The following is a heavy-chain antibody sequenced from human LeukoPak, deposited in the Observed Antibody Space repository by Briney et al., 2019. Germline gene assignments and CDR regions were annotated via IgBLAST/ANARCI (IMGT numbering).Heavy chain of an antibody. Sequence: GGSLRLSCAASGFTVSSNYMSWVRQAPGKGLEWVSVIDSDDSTHYADSVKGRFTISRDNSKNTVYLQMNSLRAEDTAVYYCARYRYSGPHYWGQGTLVTVSS. CDR1: GFTVSSNY. V-gene: IGHV3-66*01. CDR3: ARYRYSGPHY. CDR2: IDSDDST. J-gene: IGHJ4*02. D-gene: IGHD5-12*01.